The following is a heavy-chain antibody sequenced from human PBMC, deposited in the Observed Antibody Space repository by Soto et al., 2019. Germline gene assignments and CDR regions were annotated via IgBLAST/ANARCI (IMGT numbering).Heavy chain of an antibody. CDR2: IYYSGST. Sequence: PSETLSLTCTVSGGSISSYYWSWIRQPPGKGLEWIGYIYYSGSTNYNPSLKSRVTISVDTSKNQFSLKLSSVTAADTAVYYCAGSMVRGVTSKTFDYWGQGTLVTVSS. CDR3: AGSMVRGVTSKTFDY. CDR1: GGSISSYY. J-gene: IGHJ4*02. V-gene: IGHV4-59*01. D-gene: IGHD3-10*01.